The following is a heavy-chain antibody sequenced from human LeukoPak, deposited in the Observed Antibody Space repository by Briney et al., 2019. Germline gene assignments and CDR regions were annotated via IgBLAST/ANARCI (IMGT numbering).Heavy chain of an antibody. J-gene: IGHJ4*02. CDR1: GFTFSSYA. CDR2: ISGSGGST. D-gene: IGHD6-19*01. V-gene: IGHV3-23*01. CDR3: AKDTKRIAVAGTGGY. Sequence: GRSLRLSCAASGFTFSSYAMSWVRQAPGKGLEWVSAISGSGGSTYYADSVKGRFTISRDNSKNTLYLQMNSLRAEDTAVYYCAKDTKRIAVAGTGGYWGQGTLVTVSS.